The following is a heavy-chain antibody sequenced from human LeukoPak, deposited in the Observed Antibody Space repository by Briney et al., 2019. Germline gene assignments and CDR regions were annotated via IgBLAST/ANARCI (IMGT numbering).Heavy chain of an antibody. CDR3: ARAQLGGPVDY. CDR2: SNHGGTT. V-gene: IGHV4-34*01. J-gene: IGHJ4*02. Sequence: SETLSLTCTVSGGSISGYYWSWIRQPPGKGLEWIGESNHGGTTNYNPSLKSRVTISVDTSKNQFSLKLNSVTAADTAVYYCARAQLGGPVDYWGRGTLVTVSS. D-gene: IGHD3-16*01. CDR1: GGSISGYY.